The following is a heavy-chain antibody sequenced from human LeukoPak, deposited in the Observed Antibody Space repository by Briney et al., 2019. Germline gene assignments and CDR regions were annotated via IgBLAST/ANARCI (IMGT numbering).Heavy chain of an antibody. J-gene: IGHJ5*02. D-gene: IGHD3-3*01. CDR2: ISYDGSNK. V-gene: IGHV3-30*03. CDR3: ARDGVYYDFWSGYYGNWFDP. Sequence: GGSLRLSCAASGFTFSSYGMHWVRQAPGKGLEWVAVISYDGSNKYYADSVKGRFTISRDNSKNTLYLQMNSLRAEDTAVYYCARDGVYYDFWSGYYGNWFDPWGQGTLVTVSS. CDR1: GFTFSSYG.